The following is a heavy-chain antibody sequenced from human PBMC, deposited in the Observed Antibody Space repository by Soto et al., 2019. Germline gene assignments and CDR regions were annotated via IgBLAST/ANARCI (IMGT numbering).Heavy chain of an antibody. J-gene: IGHJ3*02. Sequence: SVKVSCKASGFTFTSSSVQWVRHARGQRLEWIGWIVVGSGNTNYAQKFQERVTITRDMSTSTAYMELSSLRSEDTAVYYCAADXRELLDAFDIWGQGTMVTVSS. D-gene: IGHD1-26*01. CDR1: GFTFTSSS. CDR3: AADXRELLDAFDI. CDR2: IVVGSGNT. V-gene: IGHV1-58*01.